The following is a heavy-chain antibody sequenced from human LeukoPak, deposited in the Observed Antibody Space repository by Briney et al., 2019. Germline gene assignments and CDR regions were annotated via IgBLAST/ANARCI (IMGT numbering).Heavy chain of an antibody. CDR1: GYSFTIYG. Sequence: GASVTVSCKASGYSFTIYGIRWVRQAPGQGLERVGWISAYNGNTNYAQKLQGRVTMTTDASTSTAYMELRSLRSDDTAVYYCARDRGTVAGTTLFDYWGQGTLVTVSS. J-gene: IGHJ4*02. CDR3: ARDRGTVAGTTLFDY. D-gene: IGHD6-19*01. CDR2: ISAYNGNT. V-gene: IGHV1-18*01.